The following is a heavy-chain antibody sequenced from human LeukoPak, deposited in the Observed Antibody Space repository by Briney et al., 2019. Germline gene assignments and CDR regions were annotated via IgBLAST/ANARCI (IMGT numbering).Heavy chain of an antibody. V-gene: IGHV3-15*01. J-gene: IGHJ4*02. CDR3: TTGHYSTSGDY. D-gene: IGHD6-6*01. CDR2: IKTKSDRGTT. CDR1: GSIFRDAY. Sequence: GGSLRLSCVASGSIFRDAYMTWVRQAPGKGLEWVGRIKTKSDRGTTDYAAPVKGRFTITRDDSKSTLYLQMDSLKTDDTAMYYCTTGHYSTSGDYWGQGTLVTVSS.